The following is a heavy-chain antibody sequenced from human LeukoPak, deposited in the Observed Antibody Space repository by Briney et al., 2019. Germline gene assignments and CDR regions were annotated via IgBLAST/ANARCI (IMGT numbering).Heavy chain of an antibody. CDR2: IDPSDSYT. D-gene: IGHD6-13*01. CDR1: GYSFTNYW. CDR3: AKAAASRDWFDP. Sequence: GESLKISCKASGYSFTNYWISWLRQIPGTGLVWMGTIDPSDSYTNYSPSFQGHVTISADKSISTAYVQWSSLKASDTAIYYCAKAAASRDWFDPWGQGTLVIVSS. V-gene: IGHV5-10-1*01. J-gene: IGHJ5*02.